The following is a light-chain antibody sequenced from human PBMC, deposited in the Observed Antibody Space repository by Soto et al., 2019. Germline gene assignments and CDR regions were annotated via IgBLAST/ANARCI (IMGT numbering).Light chain of an antibody. CDR1: QSISSW. Sequence: DIQMTQSPSTLSASVGDRVTITCRASQSISSWLAWYQHKPGKAPKLLIYKASSLESGVPSRFSGSGSGTEITLAISSLQADDFGTYYCQQYKSYSLTFGGGTKVEIK. CDR3: QQYKSYSLT. CDR2: KAS. J-gene: IGKJ4*01. V-gene: IGKV1-5*03.